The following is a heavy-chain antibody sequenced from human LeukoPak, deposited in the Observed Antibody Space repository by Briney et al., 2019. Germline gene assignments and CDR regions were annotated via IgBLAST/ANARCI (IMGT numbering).Heavy chain of an antibody. J-gene: IGHJ4*02. CDR1: GFTFSSYD. V-gene: IGHV3-23*01. CDR2: ISGSGGST. CDR3: AKRRGIFDY. Sequence: GGTLTLTCAASGFTFSSYDMSWVRQAPGKGLEWVSAISGSGGSTYYADSVKGRFTISRDNSKNTLYLQMNSLRAEDTAVYYCAKRRGIFDYWGQGTLVTVSS.